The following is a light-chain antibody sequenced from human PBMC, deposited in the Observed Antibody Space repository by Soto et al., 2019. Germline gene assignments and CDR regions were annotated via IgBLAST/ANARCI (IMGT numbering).Light chain of an antibody. CDR3: QQTYIPPPHT. CDR1: QSISSY. Sequence: DIQMTQSPSSLSASVGDRVTITCRASQSISSYLNWYQQKPGQAPKLRISAASSWQSGVPSRFGGSGSGTEFPLTIRSLQPQYCSAYYCQQTYIPPPHTFGGGTKVEIK. J-gene: IGKJ4*01. V-gene: IGKV1-39*01. CDR2: AAS.